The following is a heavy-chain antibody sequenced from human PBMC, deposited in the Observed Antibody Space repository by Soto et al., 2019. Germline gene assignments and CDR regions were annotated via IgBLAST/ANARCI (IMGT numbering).Heavy chain of an antibody. CDR2: IWYDGSNK. J-gene: IGHJ6*02. Sequence: GGSLSLSCAASGFTFSSYGMHWVRQAPGKGLEWVAVIWYDGSNKYYADSVKGRFTISRDNSKNTLYLQMNSLRAEDTAVYYCARDLVKDYYGMDVWGQGTTVTVSS. V-gene: IGHV3-33*01. CDR3: ARDLVKDYYGMDV. CDR1: GFTFSSYG.